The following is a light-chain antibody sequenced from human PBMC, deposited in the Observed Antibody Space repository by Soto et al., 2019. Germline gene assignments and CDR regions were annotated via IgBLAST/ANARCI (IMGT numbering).Light chain of an antibody. CDR1: QSVSNY. J-gene: IGKJ1*01. Sequence: EIVLTQSPATLSLSPGEKATLSCRASQSVSNYLAWYQQKPGQAPRLLIYDASTRATGIPARFSGSGSGTDFTLTISSLEPEDVAVYYCQQYYSTLSWTFGQGTKVEIK. CDR3: QQYYSTLSWT. V-gene: IGKV3-11*01. CDR2: DAS.